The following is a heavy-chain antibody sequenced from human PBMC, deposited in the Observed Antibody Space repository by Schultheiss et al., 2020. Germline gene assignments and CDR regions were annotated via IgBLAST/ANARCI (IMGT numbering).Heavy chain of an antibody. CDR3: AAWEGLYHFDY. D-gene: IGHD1-26*01. V-gene: IGHV4-31*03. J-gene: IGHJ4*02. CDR2: IFSGGST. CDR1: GGSISNGGYY. Sequence: LRLSCTVSGGSISNGGYYWSWIRQHPGKGLEWIGYIFSGGSTYYNPSLKSRVTISADTSKNQFSLKVRSVTAADTAMYYCAAWEGLYHFDYWGQGTPVTVSS.